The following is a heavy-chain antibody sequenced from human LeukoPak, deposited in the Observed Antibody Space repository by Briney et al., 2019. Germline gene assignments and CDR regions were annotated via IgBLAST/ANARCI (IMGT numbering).Heavy chain of an antibody. V-gene: IGHV4-34*01. CDR3: ARGLVYYYDSSGYLSYYFDY. CDR1: GGSFSGYY. J-gene: IGHJ4*02. Sequence: SETLSLTCAVYGGSFSGYYWSWIRQPPGKGLEWIGEINHSGSTNYNPSLKSRVTISVDTSKNQFSLKLSSVTAADTAVYYCARGLVYYYDSSGYLSYYFDYWGQGTLVTVSS. CDR2: INHSGST. D-gene: IGHD3-22*01.